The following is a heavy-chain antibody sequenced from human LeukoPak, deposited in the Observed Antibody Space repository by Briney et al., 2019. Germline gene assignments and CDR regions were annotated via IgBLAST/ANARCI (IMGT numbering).Heavy chain of an antibody. CDR1: GFTFSSYA. J-gene: IGHJ4*02. CDR2: ISYDGSNK. CDR3: ARILAFSGSWGYFDY. V-gene: IGHV3-30-3*01. Sequence: PGGSLRLSCAASGFTFSSYAMHWVRQAPGKGLEWVAVISYDGSNKYYADSVKGRFTISRDNSKNTLYLQMNSLRAEDTAVYYCARILAFSGSWGYFDYWGQGALVTVSS. D-gene: IGHD6-13*01.